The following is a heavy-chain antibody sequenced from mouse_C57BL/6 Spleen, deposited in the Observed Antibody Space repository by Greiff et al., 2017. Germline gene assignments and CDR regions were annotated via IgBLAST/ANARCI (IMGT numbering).Heavy chain of an antibody. J-gene: IGHJ4*01. CDR1: GFTFTDYY. Sequence: EVQGVESGGGLVQPGGSLSLSCAASGFTFTDYYMSWVRQPPGKALEWLGFIRNKANGYTTEYSASVKGRFTISRDNSESILYLQMNALRAEDSATYYCARYYGSSDGGAMDYWGQGTSVTVSS. D-gene: IGHD1-1*01. V-gene: IGHV7-3*01. CDR3: ARYYGSSDGGAMDY. CDR2: IRNKANGYTT.